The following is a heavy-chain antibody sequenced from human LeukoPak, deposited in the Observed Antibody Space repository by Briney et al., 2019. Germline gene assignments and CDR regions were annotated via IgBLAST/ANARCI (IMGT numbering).Heavy chain of an antibody. CDR3: ARVVIYYYGSGSYYKTHAFDI. D-gene: IGHD3-10*01. J-gene: IGHJ3*02. V-gene: IGHV4-39*07. CDR1: GGSISSSSYY. Sequence: PSETLSLTCTVSGGSISSSSYYWGWIRQPPGEGLEWIGSIYYSGSTYYNPSLKSRVTVSVDTSKNQFSLKLSSVTAADTAVYYCARVVIYYYGSGSYYKTHAFDIWGQGTMVTVSS. CDR2: IYYSGST.